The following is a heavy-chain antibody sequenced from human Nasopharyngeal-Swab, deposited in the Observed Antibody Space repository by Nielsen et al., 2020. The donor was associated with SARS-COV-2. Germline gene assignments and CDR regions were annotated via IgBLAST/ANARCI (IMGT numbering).Heavy chain of an antibody. J-gene: IGHJ6*02. CDR2: ISGSGGST. Sequence: GGSLRLSCAASGFTFSSYAMCWVCQPPGKGLDLFSAISGSGGSTYYADSVKGRFTISRDNSKNTRYMQMNSLRAEDTAVYYCAKDWVGRSGASVYYYGMDVWGQGTTVTVSS. CDR1: GFTFSSYA. V-gene: IGHV3-23*01. CDR3: AKDWVGRSGASVYYYGMDV. D-gene: IGHD3-10*01.